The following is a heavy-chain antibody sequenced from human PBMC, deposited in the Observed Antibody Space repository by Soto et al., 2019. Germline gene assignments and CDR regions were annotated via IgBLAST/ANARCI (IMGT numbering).Heavy chain of an antibody. CDR1: GFTFSSYG. V-gene: IGHV3-33*01. CDR2: IWYDGSNK. J-gene: IGHJ6*02. D-gene: IGHD2-15*01. CDR3: ASDEAVDQSPSYGMDV. Sequence: QVQLVESGGGVVQPGRSLRLSCAASGFTFSSYGMHWVCQAPGKGLEWVVVIWYDGSNKYYADSVKGRFTISRDNSKNTLYLQMNSLRAEDTAVYYCASDEAVDQSPSYGMDVWGQGTTVTVSS.